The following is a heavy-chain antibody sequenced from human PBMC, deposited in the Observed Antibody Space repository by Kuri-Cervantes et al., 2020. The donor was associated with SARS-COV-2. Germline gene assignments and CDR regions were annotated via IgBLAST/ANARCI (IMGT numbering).Heavy chain of an antibody. Sequence: ESLKISCAVYGGSFSGYYWSWIRQPPGQGLEWIGEINHSGSTNYNPSLKSRVTISVDTSKNQFSLQLSSVTAADTAVYYCARPYGSDYYYYMDVWGKGTTVTFSS. V-gene: IGHV4-34*01. CDR1: GGSFSGYY. D-gene: IGHD3-10*01. J-gene: IGHJ6*03. CDR2: INHSGST. CDR3: ARPYGSDYYYYMDV.